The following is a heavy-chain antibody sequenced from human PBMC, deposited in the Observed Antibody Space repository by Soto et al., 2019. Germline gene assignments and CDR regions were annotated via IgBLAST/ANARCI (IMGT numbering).Heavy chain of an antibody. CDR3: ATVVSGGHLDS. CDR2: IYYTGST. D-gene: IGHD6-25*01. V-gene: IGHV4-59*01. J-gene: IGHJ4*02. Sequence: XASLSLTCTVCGVSINNYYWTWIRQPPGKRLEWIGAIYYTGSTTYNPSLRSRVTFSADTSKNQFSLSLTSVTAADPAVYFCATVVSGGHLDSCGPRTLVTVSS. CDR1: GVSINNYY.